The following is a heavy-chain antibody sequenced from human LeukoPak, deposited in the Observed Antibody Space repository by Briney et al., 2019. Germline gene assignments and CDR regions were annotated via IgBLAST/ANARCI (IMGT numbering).Heavy chain of an antibody. D-gene: IGHD4-17*01. CDR2: ISAYNGNT. J-gene: IGHJ4*02. CDR3: AGDAMFDYGDYGDFDY. V-gene: IGHV1-18*01. Sequence: ASVKVSCKASGYTFTSYGISWVRQAPGQGLEWMGWISAYNGNTNYAQKLQGRVTMTTDTSTSTAYMELRSLRSDDTAVYYCAGDAMFDYGDYGDFDYWGQGTLVTVSS. CDR1: GYTFTSYG.